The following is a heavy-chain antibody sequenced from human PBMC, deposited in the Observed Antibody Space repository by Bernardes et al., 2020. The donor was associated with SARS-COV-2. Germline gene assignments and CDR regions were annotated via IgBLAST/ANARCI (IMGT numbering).Heavy chain of an antibody. V-gene: IGHV1-18*01. CDR2: ISAHSGHT. CDR1: GYTFTSYG. D-gene: IGHD3-3*01. J-gene: IGHJ6*02. CDR3: AKLRSHDDETGHGMDV. Sequence: ASVKVSCKASGYTFTSYGIGWVRQAPGKGLEWMGWISAHSGHTNYAQTLQDRVTVTTDTFTSTAYMELRSLRSDDTAVYYCAKLRSHDDETGHGMDVWGQGTAVTVSS.